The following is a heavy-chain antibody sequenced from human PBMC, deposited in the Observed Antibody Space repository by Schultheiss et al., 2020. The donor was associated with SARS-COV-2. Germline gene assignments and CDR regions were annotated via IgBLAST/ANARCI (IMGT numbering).Heavy chain of an antibody. CDR1: GFTFSSYA. D-gene: IGHD3-9*01. J-gene: IGHJ5*02. CDR3: ARDWSFLGAYYDILTPRGWFDP. Sequence: GGSLRLSCAASGFTFSSYAMSWVRQAPGKGLEWVSYISSDGTNKYYADSVKGRFTISRDNAKNSLYLQMNSLRAEDTAVYYCARDWSFLGAYYDILTPRGWFDPWGQGTLVTVSS. CDR2: ISSDGTNK. V-gene: IGHV3-48*04.